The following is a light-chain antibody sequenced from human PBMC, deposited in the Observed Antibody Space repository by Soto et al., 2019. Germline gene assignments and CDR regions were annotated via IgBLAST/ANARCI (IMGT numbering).Light chain of an antibody. V-gene: IGKV1-5*01. CDR2: DAS. CDR3: QQYKSYWT. Sequence: DIQMTQSPSTLFASVGDGVNITCRASQRISTWLAWYQQKPGKAPKLLISDASSLETGSPSRFSGSGSGTEFTLTINRLQPDDFATYYRQQYKSYWTFGQGTKVDIK. J-gene: IGKJ1*01. CDR1: QRISTW.